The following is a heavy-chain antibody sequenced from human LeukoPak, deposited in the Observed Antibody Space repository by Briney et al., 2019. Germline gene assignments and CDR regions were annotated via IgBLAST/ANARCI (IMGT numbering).Heavy chain of an antibody. D-gene: IGHD4-11*01. CDR3: ARDPSSVTLYFFDY. J-gene: IGHJ4*02. CDR2: IDANNGDT. V-gene: IGHV1-2*02. Sequence: ASVKVSCKASGYTFRGNYIHWLRQAPGQGLEGMGWIDANNGDTKSAQKFQGRVTMSRDTSISTAYMDLSSLSPDDAAVYYCARDPSSVTLYFFDYWAQGTLVTVSS. CDR1: GYTFRGNY.